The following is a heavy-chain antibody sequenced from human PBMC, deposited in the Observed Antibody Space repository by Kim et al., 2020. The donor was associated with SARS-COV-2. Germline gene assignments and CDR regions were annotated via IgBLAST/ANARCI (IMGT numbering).Heavy chain of an antibody. J-gene: IGHJ4*02. Sequence: RKSRVTISVDTSKNQFSLKLSSVTAADTAVYYCARVKVLWFRELSPLIDYWGQGTLVTVSS. D-gene: IGHD3-10*01. V-gene: IGHV4-30-2*05. CDR3: ARVKVLWFRELSPLIDY.